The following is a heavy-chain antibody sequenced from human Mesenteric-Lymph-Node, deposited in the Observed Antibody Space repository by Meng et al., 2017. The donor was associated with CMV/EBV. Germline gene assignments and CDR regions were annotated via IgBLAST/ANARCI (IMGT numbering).Heavy chain of an antibody. Sequence: VSGGSISSSNWWSWVHQPPGKGLEWIGEIYHSGSTNYNPSLKSRVTISVDKSKNQFSLKLSSVTAADTAVYYCAREDRGGSGSYDYWGQGTLVTVSS. CDR2: IYHSGST. J-gene: IGHJ4*02. D-gene: IGHD3-10*01. CDR3: AREDRGGSGSYDY. V-gene: IGHV4-4*02. CDR1: GGSISSSNW.